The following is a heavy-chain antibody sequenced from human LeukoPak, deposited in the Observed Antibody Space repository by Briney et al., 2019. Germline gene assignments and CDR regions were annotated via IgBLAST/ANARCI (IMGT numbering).Heavy chain of an antibody. V-gene: IGHV3-66*02. Sequence: GGSLRLSCAASGFTVSSNYMSWVRQAPGKGLEWVSVTYSGGSTCYADSVKGRFTISRDNSKNTLYLQMNSLRAEDTAVYYCASLVALPYFDYWGQGTLVTVSS. J-gene: IGHJ4*02. CDR3: ASLVALPYFDY. CDR2: TYSGGST. CDR1: GFTVSSNY. D-gene: IGHD3-9*01.